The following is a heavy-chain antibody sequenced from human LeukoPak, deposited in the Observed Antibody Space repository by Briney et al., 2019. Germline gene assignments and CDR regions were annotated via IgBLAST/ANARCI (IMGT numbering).Heavy chain of an antibody. Sequence: GGSLRLSCTVSGFTFRSYWMSWVRHVPGKGLECVAIIKSDGSENYYVESAKGRFTISRDNAKNSLYLQMGSLRAEDTAVYYCARDRGDCWGQGTLVTVSS. J-gene: IGHJ4*02. CDR1: GFTFRSYW. CDR3: ARDRGDC. V-gene: IGHV3-7*01. CDR2: IKSDGSEN.